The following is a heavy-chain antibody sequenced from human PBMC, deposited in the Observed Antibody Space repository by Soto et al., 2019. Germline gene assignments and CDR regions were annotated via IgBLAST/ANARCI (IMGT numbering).Heavy chain of an antibody. CDR1: GFTFSSYG. CDR2: ISGSGGST. J-gene: IGHJ4*02. CDR3: AKTGHGSSYGYYFDS. V-gene: IGHV3-23*01. D-gene: IGHD5-18*01. Sequence: GGSLRLSCAASGFTFSSYGMSWVRQAPGEGLEWVSGISGSGGSTYYADSVKGRFTISRDNSKNTLYLQMYSLRAEDTAVYYCAKTGHGSSYGYYFDSWGQGTLVTVSS.